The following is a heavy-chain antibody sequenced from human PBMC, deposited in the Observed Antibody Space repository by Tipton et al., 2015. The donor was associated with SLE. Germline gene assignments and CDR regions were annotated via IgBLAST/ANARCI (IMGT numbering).Heavy chain of an antibody. Sequence: SLRLSCAASGFTFSSYAMSWVRQAPGKGLEWVSVIYSGGSSTYYADSVKGLFTISRDNSKNTLYLQMNSLRADDTAVYYCANGKQQTWDYWGQGTLVTVSS. D-gene: IGHD6-13*01. V-gene: IGHV3-23*03. CDR1: GFTFSSYA. CDR3: ANGKQQTWDY. J-gene: IGHJ4*02. CDR2: IYSGGSST.